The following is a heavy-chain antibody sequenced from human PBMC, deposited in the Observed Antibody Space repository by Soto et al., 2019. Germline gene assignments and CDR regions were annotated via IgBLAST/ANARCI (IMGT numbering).Heavy chain of an antibody. Sequence: GSLRLSCAASGFTFSGSAMHWVRQASGKGLEWVGRIRSKANSYATAYAASVKGRFTISRDDSKNTAYLQMNSLKTEDTAVYYCTRLADDFRRPLIDYWGQGTLVTVSS. CDR1: GFTFSGSA. J-gene: IGHJ4*02. V-gene: IGHV3-73*01. CDR3: TRLADDFRRPLIDY. D-gene: IGHD3-3*01. CDR2: IRSKANSYAT.